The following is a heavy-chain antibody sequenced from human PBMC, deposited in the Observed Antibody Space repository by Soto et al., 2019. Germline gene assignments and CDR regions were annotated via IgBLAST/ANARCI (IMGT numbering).Heavy chain of an antibody. Sequence: SLRLSCVPSGCTFGVHAMHWVRQAPGKGVEWVSGISWNGVSIGYADSVKGRFTISRDNAKNSLYLQMTSLGVEDTSLYYCAKVIGLPYSYTYGMDAWVLGTRFT. D-gene: IGHD3-9*01. CDR1: GCTFGVHA. CDR2: ISWNGVSI. V-gene: IGHV3-9*01. J-gene: IGHJ6*02. CDR3: AKVIGLPYSYTYGMDA.